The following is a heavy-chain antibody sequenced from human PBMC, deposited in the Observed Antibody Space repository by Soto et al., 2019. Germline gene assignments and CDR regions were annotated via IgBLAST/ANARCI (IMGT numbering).Heavy chain of an antibody. CDR1: GGTCISYA. V-gene: IGHV1-69*13. CDR2: IIPIFGTA. D-gene: IGHD3-10*01. Sequence: GASVEVSCKAFGGTCISYAISSLLQAPVQGLEWMGGIIPIFGTANYAQKFQGRVTITADESTSTAYMELSSLRSEDTAVYYCAADGSAGSRGEYYFDYWGQGTLVTVSS. J-gene: IGHJ4*02. CDR3: AADGSAGSRGEYYFDY.